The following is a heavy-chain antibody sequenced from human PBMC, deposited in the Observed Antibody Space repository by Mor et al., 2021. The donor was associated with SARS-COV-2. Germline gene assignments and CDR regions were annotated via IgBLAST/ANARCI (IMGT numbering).Heavy chain of an antibody. V-gene: IGHV3-33*01. D-gene: IGHD3-22*01. Sequence: APGKGLEWVAVIWFDGSHKNFADSVKGRFTISRDNSKNTLYLQMNSLRAEDTAVYYCARMAYYDSSGLTDYYYYMDVWGKGT. J-gene: IGHJ6*03. CDR3: ARMAYYDSSGLTDYYYYMDV. CDR2: IWFDGSHK.